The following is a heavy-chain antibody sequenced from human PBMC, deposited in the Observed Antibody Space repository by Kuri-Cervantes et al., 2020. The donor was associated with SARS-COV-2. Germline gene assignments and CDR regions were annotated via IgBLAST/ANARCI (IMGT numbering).Heavy chain of an antibody. CDR1: GGSISSFY. D-gene: IGHD4-23*01. CDR2: FYYGDVT. V-gene: IGHV4-59*01. CDR3: ARHFYGGNAIFQY. J-gene: IGHJ4*02. Sequence: SETLSLTCTVSGGSISSFYWSWIRQSPGKGLEWIAYFYYGDVTNYNPSLKSRVTVSADTSKNQLSLKLSSVTAADTAVYYCARHFYGGNAIFQYWGQGTLVTVSS.